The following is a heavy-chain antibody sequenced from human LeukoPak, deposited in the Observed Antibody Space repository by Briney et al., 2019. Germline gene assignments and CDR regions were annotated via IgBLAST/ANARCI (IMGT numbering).Heavy chain of an antibody. CDR3: AGPAGYFDY. J-gene: IGHJ4*02. CDR2: ISYGGSNK. D-gene: IGHD6-13*01. V-gene: IGHV3-30-3*01. Sequence: GGSLRLSCAASGFTFSSYAMHWVRQAPGKGLEWVAVISYGGSNKYYADSVKGRFTISRDNSKNTLYLQMNSLRAEDTAVYYCAGPAGYFDYWGQGTLVTVSS. CDR1: GFTFSSYA.